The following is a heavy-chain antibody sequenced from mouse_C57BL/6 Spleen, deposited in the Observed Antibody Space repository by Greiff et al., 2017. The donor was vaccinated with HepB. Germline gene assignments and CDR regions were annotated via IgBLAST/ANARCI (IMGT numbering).Heavy chain of an antibody. V-gene: IGHV1-82*01. D-gene: IGHD1-3*01. J-gene: IGHJ1*03. Sequence: QVQLKQSGPELVKPGASVKISCKASGYAFSSSWMNWVKQRPGKGLEWIGRIYPGDGDTNYNGKFKGKATLTADKSSSTAYMQLSSLTSEDSAVYFCAPSGGKGLDFDVWGTGTTVTVSS. CDR2: IYPGDGDT. CDR1: GYAFSSSW. CDR3: APSGGKGLDFDV.